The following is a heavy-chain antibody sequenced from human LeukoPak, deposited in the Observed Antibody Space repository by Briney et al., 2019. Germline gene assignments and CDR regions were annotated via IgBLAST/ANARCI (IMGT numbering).Heavy chain of an antibody. J-gene: IGHJ4*02. CDR1: GFTFSSYA. D-gene: IGHD3-22*01. V-gene: IGHV3-23*01. CDR3: AKDLERGVIVVALDY. CDR2: ISGSGGST. Sequence: GGSLRLSCAASGFTFSSYAMSWVRQAPGKGLEWVSAISGSGGSTYYADSVKGRFTISRDNSKNTLYLQMNSLRAEDTAVYYCAKDLERGVIVVALDYWGQGTLVTVPS.